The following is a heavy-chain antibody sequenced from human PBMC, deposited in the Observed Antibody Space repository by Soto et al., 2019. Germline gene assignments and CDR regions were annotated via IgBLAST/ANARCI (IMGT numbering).Heavy chain of an antibody. CDR3: VRYGTKTLRDWFDP. Sequence: QVQLQESGPGLVKPSETLSLTCTVSGASISGFYWSWIRKSAGKGLEWIGRIYATGTTDYNPSLKSRVMMSVDTSKKQCSLKLRSVTAAVTAVYYCVRYGTKTLRDWFDPWGQGISVTVSS. CDR1: GASISGFY. J-gene: IGHJ5*02. V-gene: IGHV4-4*07. D-gene: IGHD1-1*01. CDR2: IYATGTT.